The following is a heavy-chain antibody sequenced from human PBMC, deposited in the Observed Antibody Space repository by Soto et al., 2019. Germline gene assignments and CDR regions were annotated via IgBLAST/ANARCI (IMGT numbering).Heavy chain of an antibody. J-gene: IGHJ4*02. CDR1: GGSISSSEYY. V-gene: IGHV4-30-4*01. Sequence: QVQLQESGPGLVKPSQTLSLTCTVSGGSISSSEYYWTWIRQPPGKGLEWIGYISYSGSTYYNPSLKSRVTILIDTSKTQFSLKLSSVSAADTAVYYCARFDDPTTGFDYWGQGTLVTVSS. CDR2: ISYSGST. CDR3: ARFDDPTTGFDY.